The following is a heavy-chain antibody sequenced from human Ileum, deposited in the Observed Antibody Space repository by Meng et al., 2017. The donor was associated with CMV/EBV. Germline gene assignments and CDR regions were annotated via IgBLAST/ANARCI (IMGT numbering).Heavy chain of an antibody. CDR1: GFTFSNYW. D-gene: IGHD3-9*01. V-gene: IGHV3-74*01. CDR2: LNPMGSGI. J-gene: IGHJ4*02. Sequence: GESLKISCAASGFTFSNYWMHWVRQAPGKGLVWVSRLNPMGSGISYADSEKGRFTITRDNAKYKMYLQMNSLRDDDAAVYYCAKTTDYYYLDHWGQGTLVTVSS. CDR3: AKTTDYYYLDH.